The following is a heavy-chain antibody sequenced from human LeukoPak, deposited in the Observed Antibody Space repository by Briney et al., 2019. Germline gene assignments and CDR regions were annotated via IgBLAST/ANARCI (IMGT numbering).Heavy chain of an antibody. CDR3: ARSIVATRTFDY. Sequence: SETLSLTCVASDYSISSGYYWGWIRQPPGKGLEWIGSIYCSGSTYYNPSLKSRVTISVDTSKNQFSLKLSSVTAADTAVYYCARSIVATRTFDYWGQGTLVTVSS. D-gene: IGHD5-12*01. CDR2: IYCSGST. J-gene: IGHJ4*02. CDR1: DYSISSGYY. V-gene: IGHV4-38-2*01.